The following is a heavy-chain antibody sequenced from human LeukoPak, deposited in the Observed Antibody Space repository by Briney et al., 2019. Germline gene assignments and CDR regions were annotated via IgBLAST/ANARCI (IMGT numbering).Heavy chain of an antibody. J-gene: IGHJ4*02. CDR1: GFTVSSYY. V-gene: IGHV3-53*01. Sequence: GGSLTLSCAASGFTVSSYYMSWVRQAAGKGLEWVSVIYSGGSTYYADSVNGRFTISRDNSKNTLYLQMNSLRAEDAAVYFFPRDIAYDSSGYYSPHFDYGGQGTLVTVSS. D-gene: IGHD3-22*01. CDR3: PRDIAYDSSGYYSPHFDY. CDR2: IYSGGST.